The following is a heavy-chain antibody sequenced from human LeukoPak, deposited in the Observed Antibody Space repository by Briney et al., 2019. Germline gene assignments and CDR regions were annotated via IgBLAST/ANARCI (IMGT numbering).Heavy chain of an antibody. D-gene: IGHD2-15*01. Sequence: GGSLRLSCAASGFTFKLYWMHWVRQVPGKRPVWVSRINDDGSDTVYADSVRGRFTISRDDAKNTVYLQMNNLRTEDTAVYHCVRGGPSTWSWGQGTLVTVSS. CDR1: GFTFKLYW. V-gene: IGHV3-74*01. J-gene: IGHJ5*02. CDR3: VRGGPSTWS. CDR2: INDDGSDT.